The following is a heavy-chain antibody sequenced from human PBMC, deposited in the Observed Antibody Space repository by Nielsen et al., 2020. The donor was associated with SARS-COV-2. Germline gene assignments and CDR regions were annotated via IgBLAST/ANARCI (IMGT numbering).Heavy chain of an antibody. CDR2: ISYDGSNK. CDR3: ARDGSHYYMDV. V-gene: IGHV3-30-3*01. CDR1: GFTFSSYA. Sequence: GESLKISCAASGFTFSSYAMHWVRQAPGKGLEWVAVISYDGSNKYYADSVKGRFTISRDNSKNTLYLQMNSLRAEDTAVYYCARDGSHYYMDVWGKGTTVTVSS. J-gene: IGHJ6*03.